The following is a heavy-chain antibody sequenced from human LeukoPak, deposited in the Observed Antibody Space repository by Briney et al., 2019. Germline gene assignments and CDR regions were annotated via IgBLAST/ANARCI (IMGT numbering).Heavy chain of an antibody. CDR2: IRYDGSNR. CDR1: GFTFSSYG. CDR3: AKAVRYGENYFDY. Sequence: GGSLRLSCAASGFTFSSYGMHWVRQAPGKGLEWVAFIRYDGSNRYYADSVKGRFTISRDNSKNTLYLQMNSLRAEDTAVYYCAKAVRYGENYFDYWGQGTLVTVSS. V-gene: IGHV3-30*02. D-gene: IGHD3-10*01. J-gene: IGHJ4*02.